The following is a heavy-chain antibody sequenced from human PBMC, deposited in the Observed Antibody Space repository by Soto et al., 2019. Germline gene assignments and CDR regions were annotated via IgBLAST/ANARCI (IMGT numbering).Heavy chain of an antibody. V-gene: IGHV4-39*01. D-gene: IGHD3-10*01. J-gene: IGHJ5*02. CDR1: GGSINNNYYY. CDR3: ARTYYYRSGTYFAWFDP. CDR2: INRSGTT. Sequence: PSETLSLTCTVSGGSINNNYYYWGWVRQPPGKGLEWIAKINRSGTTNYNPPLKSRVTISVDTPRNQFSLKLSSVTAADTAVYFCARTYYYRSGTYFAWFDPWGQGTLVTVSS.